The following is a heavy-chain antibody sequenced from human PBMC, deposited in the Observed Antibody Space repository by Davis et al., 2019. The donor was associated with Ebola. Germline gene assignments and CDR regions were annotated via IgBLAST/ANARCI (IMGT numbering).Heavy chain of an antibody. D-gene: IGHD3-22*01. Sequence: PGGSLRLSCAASGFTFDDYAMHWVRQAPGKGLEWVSGISWNSGSIGYADSVKGRFTISRDNAKNSLYLQMNSLRAEDMALYYCAKDSSYYYDSSGPHYFDYWGQGTLVTVSS. CDR1: GFTFDDYA. V-gene: IGHV3-9*03. J-gene: IGHJ4*02. CDR2: ISWNSGSI. CDR3: AKDSSYYYDSSGPHYFDY.